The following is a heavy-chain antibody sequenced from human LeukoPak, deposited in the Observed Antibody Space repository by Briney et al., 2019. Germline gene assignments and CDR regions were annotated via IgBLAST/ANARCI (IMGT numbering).Heavy chain of an antibody. CDR1: GGSISSYY. V-gene: IGHV4-59*12. D-gene: IGHD3-3*01. J-gene: IGHJ4*02. CDR2: IYYSGST. CDR3: ARRAPRGITISN. Sequence: SETLSLTCTVSGGSISSYYWSWIRQPPGKGLEWIGYIYYSGSTNYNPSLKSRVTISVDTSKNQFSLKLSSVTAADTAVYYYARRAPRGITISNWGQGTLVTVSS.